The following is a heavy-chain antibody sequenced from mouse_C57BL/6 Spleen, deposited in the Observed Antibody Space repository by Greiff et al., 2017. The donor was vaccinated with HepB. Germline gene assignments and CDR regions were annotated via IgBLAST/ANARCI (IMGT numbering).Heavy chain of an antibody. CDR2: IDPETGGT. J-gene: IGHJ2*01. V-gene: IGHV1-15*01. CDR3: TRSKGKRFDY. CDR1: GYTFTDYE. Sequence: VQLQQSGAELVRPGASVTLSCKASGYTFTDYEMHWVKQTPVHGLEWIGAIDPETGGTAYNQKFKGKAILTADKSSSTAYMELRSLTSEDSAVYYCTRSKGKRFDYWGQGTTLTVSS.